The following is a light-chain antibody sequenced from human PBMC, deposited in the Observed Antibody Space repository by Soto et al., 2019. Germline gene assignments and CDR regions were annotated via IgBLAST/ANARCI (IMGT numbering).Light chain of an antibody. CDR3: GTWDSTLSVWL. CDR1: SSNTGKNY. V-gene: IGLV1-51*01. CDR2: DEN. Sequence: QSVLTQPPSVSAAPGQKVTISCSGGSSNTGKNYVSWYQQLPGTAPKLLIYDENKRPSGIPDRFSGSKSGTSATLGITGLQTGDEADYYCGTWDSTLSVWLFGGGTKLTVL. J-gene: IGLJ3*02.